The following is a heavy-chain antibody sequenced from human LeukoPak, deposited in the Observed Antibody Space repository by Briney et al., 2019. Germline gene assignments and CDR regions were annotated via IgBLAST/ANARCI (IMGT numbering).Heavy chain of an antibody. CDR1: GGSISDYY. D-gene: IGHD6-13*01. CDR2: IYTSGST. Sequence: PSETLSLTCTVSGGSISDYYRGWIRQPAGKGLEWIGRIYTSGSTNYNPSLKSRVTISIDTSKNQFSLKLSSVTAADTAVYYCARDGWYSSSWYGGYYYMDVWGKGTTVTVSS. J-gene: IGHJ6*03. CDR3: ARDGWYSSSWYGGYYYMDV. V-gene: IGHV4-4*07.